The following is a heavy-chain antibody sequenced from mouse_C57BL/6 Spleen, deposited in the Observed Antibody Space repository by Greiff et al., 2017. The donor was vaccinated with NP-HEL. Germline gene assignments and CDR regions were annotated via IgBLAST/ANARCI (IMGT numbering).Heavy chain of an antibody. J-gene: IGHJ4*01. V-gene: IGHV5-12*01. D-gene: IGHD3-3*01. CDR3: ARRDSRGAMDY. CDR1: GFTFSDYY. CDR2: ISNGGGST. Sequence: EVQGVESGGGLVQPGGSLKLSCAASGFTFSDYYMYWVRQTPEKRLEWVAYISNGGGSTYYPDTVKGRFTISRDNAKNTLYLQMSRLKSEDTAMYYCARRDSRGAMDYWGQGTSVTVSS.